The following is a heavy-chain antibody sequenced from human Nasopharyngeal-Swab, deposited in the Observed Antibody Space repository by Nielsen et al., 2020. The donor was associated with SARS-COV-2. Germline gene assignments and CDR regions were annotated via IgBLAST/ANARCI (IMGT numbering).Heavy chain of an antibody. Sequence: SCAASGFTFSSYSMNWVRQAPGKGLEWVSSISSSSSYIYYADSVKGRFTISRDNAKNSLYLQMNSLRAEDTAVYYCARDRGGSYPNDAFDIWGQGTMVTVSS. J-gene: IGHJ3*02. CDR1: GFTFSSYS. D-gene: IGHD1-26*01. CDR3: ARDRGGSYPNDAFDI. CDR2: ISSSSSYI. V-gene: IGHV3-21*01.